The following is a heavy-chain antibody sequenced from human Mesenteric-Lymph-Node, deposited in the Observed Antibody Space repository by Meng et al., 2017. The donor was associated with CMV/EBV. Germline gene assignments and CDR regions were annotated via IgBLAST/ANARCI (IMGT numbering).Heavy chain of an antibody. CDR1: GFTFSSYW. CDR3: AFLPYYSSSSSDY. V-gene: IGHV3-74*01. Sequence: LSLTCAASGFTFSSYWMYWVRQAPGKGLVWVSRINSDGSSTIYADSVKGRFTISRDNAKNTLYLQMNSLRAEDTAVYYCAFLPYYSSSSSDYWGQGTLVTVSS. CDR2: INSDGSST. D-gene: IGHD6-6*01. J-gene: IGHJ4*02.